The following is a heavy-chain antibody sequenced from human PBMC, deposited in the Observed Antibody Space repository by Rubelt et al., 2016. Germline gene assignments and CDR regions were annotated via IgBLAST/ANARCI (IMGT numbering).Heavy chain of an antibody. J-gene: IGHJ4*02. V-gene: IGHV1-46*01. CDR1: GYTFTSYY. Sequence: QVQLVQSGAEVKKPGASVKVSCKASGYTFTSYYMHWVRQAPGQGLEWMGIINPSGGSTSYAQKFQGRVTITADKSTSTAYMELSSLRSEDTAVYYCAREDPYYFDYWGQGTLVTVSS. CDR2: INPSGGST. CDR3: AREDPYYFDY.